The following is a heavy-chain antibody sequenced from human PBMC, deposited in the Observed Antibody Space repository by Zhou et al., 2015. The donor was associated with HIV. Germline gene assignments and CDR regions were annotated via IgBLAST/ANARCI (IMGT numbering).Heavy chain of an antibody. CDR1: GGTFSSYA. J-gene: IGHJ4*02. Sequence: QVQLVQSGAEVKKPGSSVKVSCKASGGTFSSYAISWVRQAPGQGLEWMGGIIPIFGTANYAQKFQGRVTITADESTSTAYMELSSLRSEDTAVYYCASIGRLGQTTTGAGYWGQGTPGSPSPQ. V-gene: IGHV1-69*12. CDR2: IIPIFGTA. D-gene: IGHD1-7*01. CDR3: ASIGRLGQTTTGAGY.